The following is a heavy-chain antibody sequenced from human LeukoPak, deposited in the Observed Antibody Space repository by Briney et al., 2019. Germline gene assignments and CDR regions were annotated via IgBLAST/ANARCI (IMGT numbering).Heavy chain of an antibody. CDR1: GGSISTYY. Sequence: SETLSLTCTVSGGSISTYYWTWIRQPPGKGLEWIGYISNTGGTKYNPSLTSRVTMSVDTSKNQFSLRLTSVTAADTAVYYCARPYYSSGVGFDLWGRGTLVTVS. V-gene: IGHV4-59*01. J-gene: IGHJ2*01. CDR3: ARPYYSSGVGFDL. CDR2: ISNTGGT. D-gene: IGHD3-10*01.